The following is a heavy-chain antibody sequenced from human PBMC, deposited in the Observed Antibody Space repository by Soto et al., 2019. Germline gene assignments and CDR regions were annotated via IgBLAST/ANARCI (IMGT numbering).Heavy chain of an antibody. CDR3: RQGRGIVGAMFAY. D-gene: IGHD1-26*01. CDR1: GYTFTSYA. CDR2: INAGNGNT. V-gene: IGHV1-3*01. Sequence: ASVKVSCKASGYTFTSYAMHWVRQAPGQRLEWMGWINAGNGNTKYSQKFQGRVTITRNTSASTAYMELSSLGSEDTAVYYCRQGRGIVGAMFAYWGQGTLVTVSS. J-gene: IGHJ4*02.